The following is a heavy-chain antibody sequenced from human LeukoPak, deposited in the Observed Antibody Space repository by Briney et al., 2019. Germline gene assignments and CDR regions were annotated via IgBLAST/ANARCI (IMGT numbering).Heavy chain of an antibody. CDR1: GYSISSAYY. V-gene: IGHV4-38-2*02. CDR3: ARGGYCGGDCYFYY. J-gene: IGHJ4*02. Sequence: SQTLSLTCSVSGYSISSAYYWGWIRQPPGKGLEWIGRIYTSGSTNYSPSLKSRLTISIDTSKNQFSLKLSSVTAADTAVYYCARGGYCGGDCYFYYWGQGTLVTVSS. D-gene: IGHD2-21*02. CDR2: IYTSGST.